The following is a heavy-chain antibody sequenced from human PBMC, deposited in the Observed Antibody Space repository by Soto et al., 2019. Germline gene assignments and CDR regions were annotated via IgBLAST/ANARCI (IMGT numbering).Heavy chain of an antibody. CDR3: ARGYSYDSSGYFTYYYYAMDV. J-gene: IGHJ6*02. V-gene: IGHV1-69*12. CDR1: GGTFSSYT. CDR2: IIPIFGTA. D-gene: IGHD3-22*01. Sequence: QVQLVQSGAEVKKPGSSVKVSCKASGGTFSSYTISWVRRAPGQGLEWMGGIIPIFGTANYAQKFQGRVTITAAESTSTAYMVLSRLRSEDTAVYYCARGYSYDSSGYFTYYYYAMDVWGQGTTVTVSS.